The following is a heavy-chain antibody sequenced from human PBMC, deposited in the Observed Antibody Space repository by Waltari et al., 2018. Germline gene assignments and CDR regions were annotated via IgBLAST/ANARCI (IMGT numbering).Heavy chain of an antibody. Sequence: EVQLLESGGGLVQPGGSLRLSCAASGFTFSSYAMSWVRRAPGKGLEWVSAISGSGGRTYYADSVKGRFTISRDNSKNTLYLQMNSLRAEDTAVYYCAKGKVPGLQLFDYWGQGTLVTVSS. V-gene: IGHV3-23*01. D-gene: IGHD4-4*01. CDR2: ISGSGGRT. CDR3: AKGKVPGLQLFDY. CDR1: GFTFSSYA. J-gene: IGHJ4*02.